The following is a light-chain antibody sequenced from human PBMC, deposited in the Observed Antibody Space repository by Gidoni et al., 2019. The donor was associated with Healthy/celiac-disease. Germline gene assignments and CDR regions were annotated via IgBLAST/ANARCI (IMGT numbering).Light chain of an antibody. V-gene: IGLV3-1*01. CDR1: KLGDKY. Sequence: SYELTPPPSVSVYPGQTACITCSGDKLGDKYACWYQQKPGQSPVLVIYQDSKRPSGIPERFSGSNSGNTATLTISGTQAMDEADYYCQAWDSSTYVVFGGGTKLTVL. CDR2: QDS. CDR3: QAWDSSTYVV. J-gene: IGLJ2*01.